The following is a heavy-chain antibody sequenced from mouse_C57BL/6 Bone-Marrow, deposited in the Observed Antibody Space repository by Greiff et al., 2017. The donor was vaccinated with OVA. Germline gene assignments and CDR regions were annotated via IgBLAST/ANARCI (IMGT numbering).Heavy chain of an antibody. CDR3: TTFWLIRLDD. CDR1: GFNIKDDY. D-gene: IGHD1-1*01. CDR2: IDPENGDT. Sequence: EVKLQESGAELVRPGASVKLSCTASGFNIKDDYMHWVKQRPEQGLEWIGWIDPENGDTEYASKFQGKATITADTSSNTAYLQLSSLTSEDTAVYYYTTFWLIRLDDWGQGTTLTVSS. V-gene: IGHV14-4*01. J-gene: IGHJ2*01.